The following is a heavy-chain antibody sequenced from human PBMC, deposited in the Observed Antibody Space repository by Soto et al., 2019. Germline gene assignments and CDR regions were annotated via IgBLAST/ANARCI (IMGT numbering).Heavy chain of an antibody. V-gene: IGHV1-69*08. D-gene: IGHD4-17*01. CDR1: GGTFSSYT. J-gene: IGHJ4*02. CDR2: IIPILGIA. CDR3: AKDYGGKDGDY. Sequence: VQLVQSGAEVKKPGSSVKVSCKASGGTFSSYTISWVRQAPGQGLEWMGRIIPILGIANYAQKFQGRVTITADKSTSTAYMELSSLRSEDTAVYYCAKDYGGKDGDYWGQGTLVTVSS.